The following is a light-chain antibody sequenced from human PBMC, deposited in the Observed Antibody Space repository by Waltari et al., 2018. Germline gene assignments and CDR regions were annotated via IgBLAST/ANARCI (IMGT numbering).Light chain of an antibody. V-gene: IGKV1-12*01. CDR2: AAS. CDR3: QQSDSFPWA. J-gene: IGKJ1*01. Sequence: DIQMTQSPSSVSASVGDRVTITCRGSQDITRWLAWYQQEPGKAPKLLSSAASSLQSGVPSRFSGSGSGTDFTLTISSLQPEDCATYYCQQSDSFPWAFGQGTKVEIK. CDR1: QDITRW.